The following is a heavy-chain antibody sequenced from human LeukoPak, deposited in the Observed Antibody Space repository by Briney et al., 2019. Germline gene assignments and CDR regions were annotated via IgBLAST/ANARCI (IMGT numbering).Heavy chain of an antibody. Sequence: PSETLPLTCTVSGGSISSSSKYWGWIRQSPGKGLDWIGNFFYSGSTYCNPSLKSRVTISVDTSKNQFSLNLRSVTAADTAVYYCARHLGMSTLDYWGQGTLVTVSS. V-gene: IGHV4-39*01. CDR1: GGSISSSSKY. CDR3: ARHLGMSTLDY. CDR2: FFYSGST. D-gene: IGHD5/OR15-5a*01. J-gene: IGHJ4*02.